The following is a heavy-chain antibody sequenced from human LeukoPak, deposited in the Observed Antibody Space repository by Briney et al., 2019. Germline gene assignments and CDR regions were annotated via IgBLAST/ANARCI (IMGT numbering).Heavy chain of an antibody. CDR1: GFTFSDYY. CDR2: ISGSGTI. Sequence: PGGSLRLSCAASGFTFSDYYMSWIRQPAGKGLEWIGRISGSGTITYNPALQSRLSISIDTSKNQFSLKLMSVTAADTAVYYCARDSGTTGEVKFDPWGQGTLVTVSS. D-gene: IGHD3-10*01. V-gene: IGHV4-4*07. J-gene: IGHJ5*02. CDR3: ARDSGTTGEVKFDP.